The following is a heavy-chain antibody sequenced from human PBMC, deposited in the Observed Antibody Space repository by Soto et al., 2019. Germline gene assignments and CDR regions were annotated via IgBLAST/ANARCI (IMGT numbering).Heavy chain of an antibody. Sequence: GGSLRLSCAASGFTFSSYGMHWVRQAPGKGLEWVAVISYDGSNKYYADSVKGRFTISRDNSKNTLYLQMNSLRAEDTAVYYCAKDIYDSSPGWFDPWGQGTLVTSPQ. D-gene: IGHD3-22*01. CDR1: GFTFSSYG. CDR3: AKDIYDSSPGWFDP. J-gene: IGHJ5*02. V-gene: IGHV3-30*18. CDR2: ISYDGSNK.